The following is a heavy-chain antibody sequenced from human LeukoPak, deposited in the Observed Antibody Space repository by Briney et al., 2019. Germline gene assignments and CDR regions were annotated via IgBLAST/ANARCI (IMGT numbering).Heavy chain of an antibody. D-gene: IGHD6-19*01. V-gene: IGHV1-46*01. CDR1: GYTFTSYY. CDR2: INPSGGST. J-gene: IGHJ6*03. Sequence: GASVKVSCKASGYTFTSYYMHWVRQAPGQGLEWMGIINPSGGSTSYAQKFQGKVTMTRDTSTSTVYMELSSLRSEDTAVYYCARAVAGTPGQYYYYMDVWGKGTTVTVSS. CDR3: ARAVAGTPGQYYYYMDV.